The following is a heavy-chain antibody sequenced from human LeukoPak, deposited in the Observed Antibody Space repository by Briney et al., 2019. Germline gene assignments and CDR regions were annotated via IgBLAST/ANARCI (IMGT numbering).Heavy chain of an antibody. CDR2: IYPGDSVT. V-gene: IGHV5-51*01. CDR1: GYSFTTFW. Sequence: GESLQSSCPGSGYSFTTFWIGWARQMPGKGLEWMGIIYPGDSVTRYTPSFQGQVTISDYKSISTAYLQWSSLKASDTAMYYCARHLPRYSYGPDYWGQGTLVTVSS. D-gene: IGHD5-18*01. CDR3: ARHLPRYSYGPDY. J-gene: IGHJ4*02.